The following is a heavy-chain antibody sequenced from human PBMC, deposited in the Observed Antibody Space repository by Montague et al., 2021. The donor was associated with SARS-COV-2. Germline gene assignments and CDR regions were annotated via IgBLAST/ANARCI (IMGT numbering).Heavy chain of an antibody. CDR3: ARVQGVTMIVVVIGAFDI. J-gene: IGHJ3*02. D-gene: IGHD3-22*01. Sequence: TLSLTCTVSGGSISSGGYHWSWIRQHPGKGLEWIGYIYYSGSTYYXXXLKSRVTISVDTSKNQFSLKLSSVTAADTAVYYCARVQGVTMIVVVIGAFDIWGQGTMVTVSS. CDR2: IYYSGST. CDR1: GGSISSGGYH. V-gene: IGHV4-31*03.